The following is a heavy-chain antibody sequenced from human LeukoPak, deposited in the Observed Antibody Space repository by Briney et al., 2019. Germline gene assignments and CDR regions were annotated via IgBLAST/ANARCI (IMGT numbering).Heavy chain of an antibody. CDR2: IVSNGDST. V-gene: IGHV3-64D*09. Sequence: GGSLRLSCSASGFTFSRYGMHWVRQAPGKGLEYVSAIVSNGDSTYYADSVKGRFTISRDNAKNTLYLQMSSLRPDDTAVYYCVNPGWYYDSSGYSYYYGMDVWGQGTTVTVSS. CDR1: GFTFSRYG. D-gene: IGHD3-22*01. CDR3: VNPGWYYDSSGYSYYYGMDV. J-gene: IGHJ6*02.